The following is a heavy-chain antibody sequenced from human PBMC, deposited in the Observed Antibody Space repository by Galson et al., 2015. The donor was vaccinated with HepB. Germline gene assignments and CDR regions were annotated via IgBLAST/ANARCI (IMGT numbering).Heavy chain of an antibody. D-gene: IGHD5-18*01. V-gene: IGHV6-1*01. CDR1: GDSVSNNSPA. CDR2: TYYRSKWYI. CDR3: ARDPGYSLDY. Sequence: CAISGDSVSNNSPAWNWIRQSPSRGLGWLGRTYYRSKWYIDYAESVKSRITINRDTSKNQFSLQLNSVTPDDTGVYYCARDPGYSLDYWGQGTQVTVSS. J-gene: IGHJ4*02.